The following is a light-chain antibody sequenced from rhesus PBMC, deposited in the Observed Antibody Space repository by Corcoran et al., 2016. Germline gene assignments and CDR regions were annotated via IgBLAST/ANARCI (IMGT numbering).Light chain of an antibody. Sequence: EIVLTQSPATLSLSPGERATLSGRASQSVSSKLAWYQQKPEHTPRLLIYGASSRASGIPDRFSASGSGTDFTLPISSLEPEYFAVYYCQHYSNWPYSFGQGTKVEI. V-gene: IGKV3-42*03. CDR2: GAS. CDR3: QHYSNWPYS. CDR1: QSVSSK. J-gene: IGKJ2*01.